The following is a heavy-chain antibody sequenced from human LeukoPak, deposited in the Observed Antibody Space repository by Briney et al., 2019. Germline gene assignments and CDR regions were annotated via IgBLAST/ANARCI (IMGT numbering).Heavy chain of an antibody. CDR3: AREDGYCSGGNCYSYFDS. CDR1: GFTFNHFW. D-gene: IGHD2-15*01. CDR2: IKKTGSET. Sequence: TGGSLRLSCAASGFTFNHFWMSWIRQAPGKRLEWVAYIKKTGSETYYVDSVKGRLTITRDNTRNSLFLQMYSLRAEDTAVYFCAREDGYCSGGNCYSYFDSWGQGTLVTVSA. V-gene: IGHV3-7*01. J-gene: IGHJ4*02.